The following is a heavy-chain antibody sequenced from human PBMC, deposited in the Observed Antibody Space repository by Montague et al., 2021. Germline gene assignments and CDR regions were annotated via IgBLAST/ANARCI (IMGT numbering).Heavy chain of an antibody. V-gene: IGHV3-43*02. J-gene: IGHJ6*02. CDR1: GFTFDDFA. CDR3: SKGRDAPDYYAMDV. D-gene: IGHD3-10*01. CDR2: IFGEGYDT. Sequence: SLRLSCAASGFTFDDFAMHWVRQVPGKGLEWVSLIFGEGYDTKYADSVKGRFTISRDNSRNSLYLQMDSLKSEDSALYFCSKGRDAPDYYAMDVWGQGTTVTVS.